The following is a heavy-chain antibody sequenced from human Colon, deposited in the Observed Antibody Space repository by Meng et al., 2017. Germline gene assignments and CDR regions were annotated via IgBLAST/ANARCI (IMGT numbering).Heavy chain of an antibody. CDR1: GASVRSPDHQ. J-gene: IGHJ4*02. CDR2: ARIDYANT. V-gene: IGHV4-61*08. CDR3: ARDYWGSLDF. D-gene: IGHD3-16*01. Sequence: QVQLQESGPGPVRPSEPLSLICAVSGASVRSPDHQWGWVRQPPGKGLEWIGYARIDYANTNYNPSLKSRVNVSLDTSKNQFSLNVRSVTAADTAVYYCARDYWGSLDFWGQGILVTVSS.